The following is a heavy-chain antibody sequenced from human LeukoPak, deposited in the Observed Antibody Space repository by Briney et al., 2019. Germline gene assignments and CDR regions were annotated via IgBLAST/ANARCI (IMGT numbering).Heavy chain of an antibody. CDR1: GGTFSSYA. CDR2: IIPIFGTA. CDR3: ARVGGSYGGYWFDP. D-gene: IGHD1-26*01. J-gene: IGHJ5*02. V-gene: IGHV1-69*13. Sequence: GASVKVSCKASGGTFSSYAISWVRQAPGQGLEWMGGIIPIFGTANYAQKFQGRVTITADESTSTAYMELSSLRSEDTAVYYCARVGGSYGGYWFDPWGQGTLVTVSS.